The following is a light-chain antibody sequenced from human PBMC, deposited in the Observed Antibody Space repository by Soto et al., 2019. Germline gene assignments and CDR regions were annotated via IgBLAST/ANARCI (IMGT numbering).Light chain of an antibody. J-gene: IGKJ2*01. CDR1: QTLLHSNGYNY. CDR3: MNGLRPMYT. V-gene: IGKV2-28*01. Sequence: IAMTQSPLSLPVTPGEPASISCRSSQTLLHSNGYNYLDWYLQKPGQSPQLLIYLGSNRASGVADRFSDSESGTDFTLKVKRVESEDVEVFYCMNGLRPMYTFGQGTKLEIK. CDR2: LGS.